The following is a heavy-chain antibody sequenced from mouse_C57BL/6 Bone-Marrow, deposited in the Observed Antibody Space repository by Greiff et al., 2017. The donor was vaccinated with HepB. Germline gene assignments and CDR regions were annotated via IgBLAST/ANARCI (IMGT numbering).Heavy chain of an antibody. J-gene: IGHJ2*01. CDR1: GYTFTSYW. D-gene: IGHD1-1*01. Sequence: QVQLQQPGAELVMPGASVKLSCKASGYTFTSYWMHWVKQRPGQGLEWIGEIDPSDSYTTYNQKFTGKSTLTVDKSSSTAYMQLSSLTSEDSAVYYCARRGDYYGAFDYWGQGTTLTVSS. CDR3: ARRGDYYGAFDY. CDR2: IDPSDSYT. V-gene: IGHV1-69*01.